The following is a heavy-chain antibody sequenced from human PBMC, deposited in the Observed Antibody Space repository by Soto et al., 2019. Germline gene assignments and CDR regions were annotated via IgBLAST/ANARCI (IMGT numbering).Heavy chain of an antibody. D-gene: IGHD4-17*01. Sequence: QAQLVQSGAEVKEPGASVKVSCKASGYSFTTSGITWVRQAPGQALEWMGWISTYNGNTNYAQKLQDRVTLTTDTSTSTAYMELRSLRSDDTAVYYCARRLYGDYDYWGQVTLVTVSS. CDR1: GYSFTTSG. CDR2: ISTYNGNT. J-gene: IGHJ4*02. V-gene: IGHV1-18*01. CDR3: ARRLYGDYDY.